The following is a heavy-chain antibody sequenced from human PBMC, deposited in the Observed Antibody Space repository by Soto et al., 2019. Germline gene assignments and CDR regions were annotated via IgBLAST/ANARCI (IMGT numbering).Heavy chain of an antibody. Sequence: GESLKISCKGSGYSFTSYWISWVRQMPGKGLEWMGRIDPSDSYTNYSPSFQGHVTISADKSISTAYLQWSSLKASDTAMYYCASGGRVVPAARPNYYYYGMDVWGQGTTVTVSS. V-gene: IGHV5-10-1*01. D-gene: IGHD2-2*01. CDR1: GYSFTSYW. CDR3: ASGGRVVPAARPNYYYYGMDV. CDR2: IDPSDSYT. J-gene: IGHJ6*02.